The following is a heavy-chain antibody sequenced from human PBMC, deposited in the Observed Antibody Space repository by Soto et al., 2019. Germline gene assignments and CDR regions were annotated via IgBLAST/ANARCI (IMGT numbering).Heavy chain of an antibody. CDR3: ARQGGPDKPMIIDX. V-gene: IGHV5-51*01. D-gene: IGHD3-16*01. CDR2: IHPGDSET. CDR1: GYSFSTYW. J-gene: IGHJ4*02. Sequence: GEALKISCRVSGYSFSTYWIGWVRQMSGKGLEWVGIIHPGDSETRYSRSFQGRVTISADRSIKTAYLQWSSLKASDTAMYYCARQGGPDKPMIIDXWGQGTLVTVSX.